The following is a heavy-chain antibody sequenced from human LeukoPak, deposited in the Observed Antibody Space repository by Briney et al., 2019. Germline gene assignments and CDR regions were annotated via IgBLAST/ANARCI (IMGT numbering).Heavy chain of an antibody. V-gene: IGHV4-59*01. J-gene: IGHJ3*02. CDR2: IYYSGST. CDR1: GGSTSGFY. D-gene: IGHD5-24*01. Sequence: SETLSLTCTVSGGSTSGFYWSWIRQPPGKGLEWIGYIYYSGSTNYNPSLKSRVTMSVDTSKNQFSLNLPSVTAADTAVYYCARYLRDGYTYALDIWGQGTMVTVSS. CDR3: ARYLRDGYTYALDI.